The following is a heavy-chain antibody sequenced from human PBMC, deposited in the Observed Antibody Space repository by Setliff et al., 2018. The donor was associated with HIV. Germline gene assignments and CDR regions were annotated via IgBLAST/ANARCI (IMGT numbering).Heavy chain of an antibody. CDR2: IYWDDDK. J-gene: IGHJ4*02. Sequence: GPTLVNPTQTLTLTCAFSGFSLTTSAVGVGWIRQPPGKALEWLALIYWDDDKRYRSSLKGRLTITKDTSKNQVVLTMTNMDPVDTATYYCAHSLYCSSSNCSGLLFDYWGQGTLVTVSS. V-gene: IGHV2-5*02. CDR3: AHSLYCSSSNCSGLLFDY. D-gene: IGHD2-2*01. CDR1: GFSLTTSAVG.